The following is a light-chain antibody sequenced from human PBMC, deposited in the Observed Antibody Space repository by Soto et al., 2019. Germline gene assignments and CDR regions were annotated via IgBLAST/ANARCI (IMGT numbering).Light chain of an antibody. Sequence: QSVLTQPPSVSGAPGQRITISCTGSSSNIGSPYDVHWYQLLPGTAPKLLIYGDNNRPSGIPDRFSGSKSGTSASLAITGLRAEDEADYHCQSYDNTLSGSRVFGTGTKLTVL. CDR1: SSNIGSPYD. V-gene: IGLV1-40*01. CDR2: GDN. J-gene: IGLJ1*01. CDR3: QSYDNTLSGSRV.